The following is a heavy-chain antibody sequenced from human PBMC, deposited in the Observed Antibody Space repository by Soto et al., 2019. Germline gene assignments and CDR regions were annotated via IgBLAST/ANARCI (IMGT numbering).Heavy chain of an antibody. Sequence: EVQLVESGGGLVKPGGSLRLSCAASGFTFSSYSMNWVRQAPGKGLEWVSSISSSSSYIYYADSVKGRFTISRDNAKNSLYLQMNSLRAEDTAVYYCARDDPGLGAIDIWGQGTMVTVSS. CDR1: GFTFSSYS. D-gene: IGHD3-10*01. V-gene: IGHV3-21*01. J-gene: IGHJ3*02. CDR3: ARDDPGLGAIDI. CDR2: ISSSSSYI.